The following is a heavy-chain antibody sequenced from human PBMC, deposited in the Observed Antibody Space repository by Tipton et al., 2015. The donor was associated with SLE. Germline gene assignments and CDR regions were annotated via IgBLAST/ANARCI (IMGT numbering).Heavy chain of an antibody. J-gene: IGHJ3*02. CDR2: IYPGDSDT. CDR1: GFTFTSYW. Sequence: QLVQSGAEVKKPGESLKISCKGSGFTFTSYWIGWVRQLPGKGLEWMGIIYPGDSDTRYGLSFQGQVTISADKSITTAYLQWSSLKASDTAMYYRAKGKSGSYRDVFNIWGQGTMVTVSS. V-gene: IGHV5-51*03. CDR3: AKGKSGSYRDVFNI. D-gene: IGHD3-10*01.